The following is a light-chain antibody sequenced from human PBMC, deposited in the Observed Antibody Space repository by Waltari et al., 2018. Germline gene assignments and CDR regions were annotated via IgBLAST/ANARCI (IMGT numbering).Light chain of an antibody. CDR1: SGSVATTNY. V-gene: IGLV8-61*01. CDR3: VPSMGSSIWV. Sequence: QTVVTQEPSLSVSPGGTVTLTCALSSGSVATTNYASWYQQAPGQAPRTLIFDTNTRSSGVPNRFSGSMPDNKAALTITGAQAEDESDYYCVPSMGSSIWVFGGGTKLTVL. J-gene: IGLJ3*02. CDR2: DTN.